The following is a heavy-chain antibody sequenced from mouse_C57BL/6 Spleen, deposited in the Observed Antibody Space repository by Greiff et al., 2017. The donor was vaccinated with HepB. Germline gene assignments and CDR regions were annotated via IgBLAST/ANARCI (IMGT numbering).Heavy chain of an antibody. CDR3: ARDRQAYAMDY. J-gene: IGHJ4*01. D-gene: IGHD3-2*01. CDR1: GYTFTDYY. CDR2: IYPGSGNT. Sequence: VKLMESGAELVRPGASVKLSCKASGYTFTDYYINWVKQRPGQGLEWIARIYPGSGNTYYNEKFKGKATLTAEKSSSTAYMQLSSLTSEDSAVYFCARDRQAYAMDYWGQGTSVTVSS. V-gene: IGHV1-76*01.